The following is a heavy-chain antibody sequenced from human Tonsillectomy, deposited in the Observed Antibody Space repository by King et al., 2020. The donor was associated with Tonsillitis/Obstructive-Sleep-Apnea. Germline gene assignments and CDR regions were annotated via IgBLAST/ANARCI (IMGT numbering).Heavy chain of an antibody. J-gene: IGHJ6*04. Sequence: VQLVQSGAEVKKPGSSVKVSCKASGGTFSSYVISWVRQAPGQGLEWMGDIMPIFGTANYAQKFPGTVTITADESPSTAYMELSSLRSEDTAVYYCAALGVVDVWGKGTTVTVSS. CDR3: AALGVVDV. CDR2: IMPIFGTA. V-gene: IGHV1-69*01. D-gene: IGHD3-16*01. CDR1: GGTFSSYV.